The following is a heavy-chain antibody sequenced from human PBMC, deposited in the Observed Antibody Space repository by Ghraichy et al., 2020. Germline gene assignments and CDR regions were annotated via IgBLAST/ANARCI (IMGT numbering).Heavy chain of an antibody. J-gene: IGHJ4*02. Sequence: SETLSLTCAVYGGSFSGYYWSWIRQPPGNGLEWIGEINHSGSTNYNPSLKSRVTISVDTSKNQFSLKLSSVTAADTAVYYCARFKRWYHHYFDYWGQGTLVTVSS. CDR2: INHSGST. CDR3: ARFKRWYHHYFDY. V-gene: IGHV4-34*01. CDR1: GGSFSGYY. D-gene: IGHD4-23*01.